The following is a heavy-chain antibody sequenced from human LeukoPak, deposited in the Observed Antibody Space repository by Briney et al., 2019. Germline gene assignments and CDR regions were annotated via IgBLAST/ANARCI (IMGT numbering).Heavy chain of an antibody. Sequence: HPGGSLRLSCAASGFTFSSYAMNWVRQAPGKGLEWISSISGSGDNTYYADSVKGRFTISRDNPKNTLHLQMNSLRAEDTAVYFCAKAISSPGYTSGWAGIDYWGQGALVTVSS. D-gene: IGHD6-19*01. CDR3: AKAISSPGYTSGWAGIDY. V-gene: IGHV3-23*01. CDR1: GFTFSSYA. J-gene: IGHJ4*02. CDR2: ISGSGDNT.